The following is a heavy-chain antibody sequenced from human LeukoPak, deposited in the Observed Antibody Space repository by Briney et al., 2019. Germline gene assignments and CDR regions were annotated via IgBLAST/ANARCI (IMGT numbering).Heavy chain of an antibody. CDR3: ASQIGTGTSTFHFDL. J-gene: IGHJ2*01. V-gene: IGHV4-59*01. D-gene: IGHD2-2*01. CDR1: GGSISSYF. Sequence: NPSETLCLTCTVSGGSISSYFWSWIRQPPGKGLEWIGYIYYSGSSNYNPSLKSRVTISVDTSKNQLSLKLRSVTAADTAVYYCASQIGTGTSTFHFDLWGRGTLVTVSS. CDR2: IYYSGSS.